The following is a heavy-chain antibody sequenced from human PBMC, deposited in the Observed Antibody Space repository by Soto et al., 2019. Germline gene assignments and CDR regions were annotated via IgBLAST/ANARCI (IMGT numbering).Heavy chain of an antibody. CDR2: IYYSGST. D-gene: IGHD3-3*01. V-gene: IGHV4-59*01. CDR3: AVATYYDFWSGLRGGYYYGMDV. CDR1: GGSISSYY. Sequence: ETLSLTCTVSGGSISSYYWSWIRQPPGKGLEWIGYIYYSGSTNYNSSLKSRVTISVDTSKNQFSLKLSSVTAADTAVYYCAVATYYDFWSGLRGGYYYGMDVWGQGTTVTVS. J-gene: IGHJ6*02.